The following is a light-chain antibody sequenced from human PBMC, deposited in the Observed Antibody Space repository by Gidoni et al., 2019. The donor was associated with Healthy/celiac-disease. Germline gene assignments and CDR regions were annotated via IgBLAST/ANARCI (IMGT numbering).Light chain of an antibody. CDR3: QQSYSTPPLT. CDR2: AAS. J-gene: IGKJ4*02. V-gene: IGKV1-39*01. CDR1: QSISSY. Sequence: DIQLTQYPSSLSASVGDRVTITCRASQSISSYLNWYQQKPGKAPKLLIYAASSLQSGVPSRFSGSGSGTDFTLTISSLQPEDFATYYCQQSYSTPPLTFGGETKVEIK.